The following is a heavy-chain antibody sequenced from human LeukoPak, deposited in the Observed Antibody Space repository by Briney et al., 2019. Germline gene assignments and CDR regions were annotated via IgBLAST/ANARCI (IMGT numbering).Heavy chain of an antibody. Sequence: ASVKVSCKASGYTFTGYYMHWVRQAPGQGLEWMGWINPNSGATNYVQKFQGRVTMTRDTSISTAYMELSRLRSDDTAVYYCARQPYFDAFDIWGQGTMVTVSS. CDR3: ARQPYFDAFDI. V-gene: IGHV1-2*02. J-gene: IGHJ3*02. CDR2: INPNSGAT. CDR1: GYTFTGYY. D-gene: IGHD2-21*01.